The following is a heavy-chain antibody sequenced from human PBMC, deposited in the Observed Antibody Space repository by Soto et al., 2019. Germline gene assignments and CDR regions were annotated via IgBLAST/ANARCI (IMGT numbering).Heavy chain of an antibody. D-gene: IGHD4-17*01. V-gene: IGHV4-59*01. CDR3: ARAYGDYINWFDP. Sequence: PSETLSLTCTVSGGSISSYYWTWIWQPPGKGLESIGYIYYSGSTKYNPSLKSRVTISVDTSKKQFSLKLSSVTAADTAVYYCARAYGDYINWFDPWGQGTLVTVSS. J-gene: IGHJ5*02. CDR1: GGSISSYY. CDR2: IYYSGST.